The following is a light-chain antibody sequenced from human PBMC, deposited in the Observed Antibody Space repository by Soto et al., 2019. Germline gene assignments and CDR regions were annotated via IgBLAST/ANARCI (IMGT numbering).Light chain of an antibody. CDR1: QSISSW. J-gene: IGKJ2*01. Sequence: IQMTQSPSTLSASVGDRVTITCRASQSISSWLAWYQQKPGKAPKLLIYKASSLESGIPSRFSGSGSGTEFTLTISSLQPDDCVTYYCQQYNMYSLTFNQGTKLEIK. V-gene: IGKV1-5*03. CDR3: QQYNMYSLT. CDR2: KAS.